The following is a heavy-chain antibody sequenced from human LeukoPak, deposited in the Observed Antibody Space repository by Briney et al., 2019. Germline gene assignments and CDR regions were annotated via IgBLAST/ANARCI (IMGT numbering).Heavy chain of an antibody. CDR1: GGSISSYY. Sequence: PSETLSLTCTVSGGSISSYYWSWLRRPAGKGLEGIGRIYTSGSTNYNPSIKSRVTISVDKSKNQFSLKLSSVTDADTAVYYCARESVGGNWWFDPWGQGTLVTVSS. D-gene: IGHD1-1*01. CDR2: IYTSGST. CDR3: ARESVGGNWWFDP. J-gene: IGHJ5*02. V-gene: IGHV4-4*07.